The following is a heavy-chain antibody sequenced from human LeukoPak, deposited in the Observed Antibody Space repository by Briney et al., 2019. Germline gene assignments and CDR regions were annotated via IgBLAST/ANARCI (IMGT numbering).Heavy chain of an antibody. D-gene: IGHD3-3*01. J-gene: IGHJ4*02. Sequence: GGSLRLSCTASGFTFSDYGMNWVRQAPGKGLEWVLYISSSSSTIYYADSLKGRFTISRDNAKNSLYLQMNSLRTEDTAVYYCARDSDFWSGYLGNFDYWGQGTLVTVSS. CDR2: ISSSSSTI. CDR3: ARDSDFWSGYLGNFDY. V-gene: IGHV3-48*01. CDR1: GFTFSDYG.